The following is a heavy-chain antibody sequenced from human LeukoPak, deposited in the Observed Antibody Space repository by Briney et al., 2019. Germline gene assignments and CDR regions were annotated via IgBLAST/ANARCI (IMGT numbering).Heavy chain of an antibody. CDR3: AKDLLPVGASNYYFDY. J-gene: IGHJ4*02. CDR2: LSGSGGAT. Sequence: GGSLRLSCAASGFTFSSYAMNWVRRAPGKGLEWVSSLSGSGGATYYADSVKGRFSISRDNSKNTPYLQMNSLRVDDTAVYYCAKDLLPVGASNYYFDYWGQGTLVTVSS. CDR1: GFTFSSYA. D-gene: IGHD1-26*01. V-gene: IGHV3-23*01.